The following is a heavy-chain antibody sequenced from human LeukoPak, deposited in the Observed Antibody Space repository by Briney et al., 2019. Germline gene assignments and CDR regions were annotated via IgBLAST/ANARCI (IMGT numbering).Heavy chain of an antibody. V-gene: IGHV4-39*01. Sequence: SETLSLTCTVSGGSISSSSYYWGWIRQPPGKGLEWIGSIYYSGSTYYNPSLKSRVTISVDTSKNQFSLKLRSVTAADTAVYYCARTYYYDSSGYYYPYYYYGMDVWGQGTTVTVSS. D-gene: IGHD3-22*01. CDR3: ARTYYYDSSGYYYPYYYYGMDV. J-gene: IGHJ6*02. CDR2: IYYSGST. CDR1: GGSISSSSYY.